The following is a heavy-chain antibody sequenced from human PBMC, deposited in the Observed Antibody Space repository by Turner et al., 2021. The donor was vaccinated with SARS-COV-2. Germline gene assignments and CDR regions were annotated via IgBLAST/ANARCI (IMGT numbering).Heavy chain of an antibody. V-gene: IGHV3-74*01. CDR1: GFTFSNYW. Sequence: EVLLLESGGGSVRPGGSLRLACAASGFTFSNYWMHWVRQGPGKGLVWVSRINSDGSDATYADSVKGRFTISRDNAKNSVSLPMSSLRVEDTALYFCARDWTRGMDVWGQGTPVIVSS. D-gene: IGHD3-3*01. CDR3: ARDWTRGMDV. J-gene: IGHJ6*02. CDR2: INSDGSDA.